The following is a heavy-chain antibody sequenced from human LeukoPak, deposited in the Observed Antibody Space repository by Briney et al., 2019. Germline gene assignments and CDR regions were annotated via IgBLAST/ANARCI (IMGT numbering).Heavy chain of an antibody. CDR3: ARSSEGRYYYDSSGFSYYYYYMDV. J-gene: IGHJ6*03. Sequence: SETLSLTCTVSGGSISSYYWSWIRQPPGKGLEWIGYVYYSGSTYYNPSLRSRVTISVDTSKNQFSLKLSSVTAADTAVYYCARSSEGRYYYDSSGFSYYYYYMDVWGKGTTVTISS. D-gene: IGHD3-22*01. CDR1: GGSISSYY. CDR2: VYYSGST. V-gene: IGHV4-59*01.